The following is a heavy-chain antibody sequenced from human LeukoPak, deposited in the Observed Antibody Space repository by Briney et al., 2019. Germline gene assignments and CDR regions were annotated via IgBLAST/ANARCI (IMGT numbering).Heavy chain of an antibody. CDR3: ARGLYGYDY. CDR2: INHSGST. J-gene: IGHJ4*02. V-gene: IGHV4-34*01. Sequence: PETLSLTCAVYGGSFSGYYWSWIRQPPGKGLEWIGEINHSGSTNYNPSFKSRVTISVDTSKNQFSLKLSSVTAADTAVYYCARGLYGYDYWGQGTLVTVSS. CDR1: GGSFSGYY. D-gene: IGHD5-18*01.